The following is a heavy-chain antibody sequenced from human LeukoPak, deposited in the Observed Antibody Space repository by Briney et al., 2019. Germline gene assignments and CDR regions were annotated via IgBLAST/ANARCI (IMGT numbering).Heavy chain of an antibody. CDR1: GFPFASYA. J-gene: IGHJ4*02. Sequence: PGGSLRLSCAASGFPFASYAMSWVRQTPGKGLEWVSLIIGSVASTYYADSVKGRFTISRDNSKNTLYLQMNSLRADDTAVYFCATGGYDYIEVGYFDYWGQGTLVTVSS. CDR2: IIGSVAST. V-gene: IGHV3-23*01. CDR3: ATGGYDYIEVGYFDY. D-gene: IGHD5-12*01.